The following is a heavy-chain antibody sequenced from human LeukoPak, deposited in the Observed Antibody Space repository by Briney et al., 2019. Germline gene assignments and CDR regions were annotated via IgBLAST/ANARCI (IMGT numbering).Heavy chain of an antibody. V-gene: IGHV4-59*01. J-gene: IGHJ6*03. Sequence: PSETLSLTCTGSGGSISSYYWSWIRQPPGKGLEWIGYIYYSGSTNYNPSLKSRVTISVDTSKNQFSLKLSSVTAADTAVYYCARGYSYGPYYYYYYMDVWGKGTTVTVSS. CDR3: ARGYSYGPYYYYYYMDV. CDR1: GGSISSYY. CDR2: IYYSGST. D-gene: IGHD5-18*01.